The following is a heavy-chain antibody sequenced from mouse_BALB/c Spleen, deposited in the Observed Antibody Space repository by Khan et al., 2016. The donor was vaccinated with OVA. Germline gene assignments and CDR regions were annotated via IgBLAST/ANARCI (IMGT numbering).Heavy chain of an antibody. CDR3: ARGERFITTATDAMDY. J-gene: IGHJ4*01. D-gene: IGHD1-2*01. V-gene: IGHV1-4*01. CDR2: INPSSGYT. Sequence: QVQLQQSGAELARPGASVKMSCKASGYTFTSYTMHWVKRRPGQGLEWIGYINPSSGYTNYNQKFKDKATLTADKSSSTAYMQLSSLTSEDSAVYYCARGERFITTATDAMDYWGQGTSVTVSS. CDR1: GYTFTSYT.